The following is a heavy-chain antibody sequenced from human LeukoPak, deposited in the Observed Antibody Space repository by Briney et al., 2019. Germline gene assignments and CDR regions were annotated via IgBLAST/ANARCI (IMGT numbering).Heavy chain of an antibody. CDR3: ARSPNYGDYSSVDY. CDR1: GFTFRSYG. J-gene: IGHJ4*02. CDR2: IWYDGSNK. D-gene: IGHD4-17*01. V-gene: IGHV3-33*01. Sequence: GGSLRLSRAASGFTFRSYGMHWVRQAPGKGLEWVAVIWYDGSNKYYADSVKGRFTISRDNSKNTLYLQMNSLRAEDTAVYYCARSPNYGDYSSVDYWGQGTLVTVSS.